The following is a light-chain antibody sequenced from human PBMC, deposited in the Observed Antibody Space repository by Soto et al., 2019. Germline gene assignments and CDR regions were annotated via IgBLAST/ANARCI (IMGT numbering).Light chain of an antibody. Sequence: EIVLTQSPATLSLSPGERATLSCKASQSVGSYLAWYQQKPGQAPRLLIYEASNRATGIPTRFSGSGSGTDFTLNISSLEPEEFAVDCCQQRSNWPPFTFGPGTKVDIK. CDR3: QQRSNWPPFT. CDR2: EAS. V-gene: IGKV3-11*01. J-gene: IGKJ3*01. CDR1: QSVGSY.